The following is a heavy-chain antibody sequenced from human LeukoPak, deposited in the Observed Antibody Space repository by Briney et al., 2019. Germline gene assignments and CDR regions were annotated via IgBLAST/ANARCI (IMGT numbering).Heavy chain of an antibody. CDR3: ARDPHYGDSEFDY. CDR2: INPNSGGT. V-gene: IGHV1-2*02. J-gene: IGHJ4*02. CDR1: GYTFTGYY. D-gene: IGHD4-17*01. Sequence: ASVKVSCKASGYTFTGYYMHWVRQAPGQGLEWMGWINPNSGGTSYAQKFQGRVTMTRDTSTSTVYMELSSLRSEDTAVYYCARDPHYGDSEFDYWGQGTLVTVSS.